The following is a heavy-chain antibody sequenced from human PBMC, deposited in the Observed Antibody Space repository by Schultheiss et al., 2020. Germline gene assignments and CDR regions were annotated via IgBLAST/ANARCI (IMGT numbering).Heavy chain of an antibody. V-gene: IGHV4-61*08. J-gene: IGHJ5*02. Sequence: SQTLSLTCTVSGGSISSGDYYWSWIRQPPGKGLEWIGYIYYSGSTNYNPSLKSRVTISVDTSKNQFSLKLSSVTAADTAVYYCARDRREYWFDPWGQGTLVTVSS. CDR2: IYYSGST. CDR3: ARDRREYWFDP. CDR1: GGSISSGDYY.